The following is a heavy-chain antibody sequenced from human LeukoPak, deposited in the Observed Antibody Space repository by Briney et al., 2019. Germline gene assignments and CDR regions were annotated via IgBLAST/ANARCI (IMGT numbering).Heavy chain of an antibody. CDR2: IRGDGSTA. CDR3: ARASTTVPNLLDY. CDR1: GFTFSTYC. V-gene: IGHV3-74*01. J-gene: IGHJ4*02. Sequence: GGSLRLSCAAAGFTFSTYCMHWVRQAPGKGLVWVSRIRGDGSTAIYADSVKGRFTISRDNSKNTLYLQTSSLRAEDTAVYYCARASTTVPNLLDYWGQGTLVTVSS. D-gene: IGHD4-17*01.